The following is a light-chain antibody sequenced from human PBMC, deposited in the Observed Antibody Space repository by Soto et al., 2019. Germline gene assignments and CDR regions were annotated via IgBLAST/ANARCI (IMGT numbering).Light chain of an antibody. CDR3: YSYAGSGTFV. J-gene: IGLJ1*01. CDR1: SSDVGSYNF. CDR2: EGS. V-gene: IGLV2-23*03. Sequence: QSALTQPASVSGSPGQSITISCTGTSSDVGSYNFVSWYQQHPGKAPKLIIYEGSKRPSGVSNRFSGSKSANTASPTISGLQAEDEADYYCYSYAGSGTFVFGTGTKLTVL.